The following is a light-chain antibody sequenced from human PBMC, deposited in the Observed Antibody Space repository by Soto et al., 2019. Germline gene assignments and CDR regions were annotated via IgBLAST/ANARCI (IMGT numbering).Light chain of an antibody. J-gene: IGKJ1*01. CDR1: QGISNY. Sequence: DLQMTQSPSSLSASVGDSLAITCRASQGISNYLAWYQQKPGKVPKXXIYAASTLQSGVPSRFSGSGSETDFTLTISSLQPEDVATYYCQKYNSAPQTFGQGTKVDIK. CDR3: QKYNSAPQT. V-gene: IGKV1-27*01. CDR2: AAS.